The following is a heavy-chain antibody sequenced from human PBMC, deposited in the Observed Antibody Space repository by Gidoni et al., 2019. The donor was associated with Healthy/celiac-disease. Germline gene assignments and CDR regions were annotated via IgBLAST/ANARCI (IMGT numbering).Heavy chain of an antibody. CDR3: ARVYYYDSSGYYDY. CDR1: GFTFDDYG. CDR2: INWNGGST. D-gene: IGHD3-22*01. V-gene: IGHV3-20*01. J-gene: IGHJ4*02. Sequence: EVQLVESGGGVVRPGGSLRLSCAAYGFTFDDYGMSWVRQAPGKGLEWVSGINWNGGSTGYADSVKGRFTISRDNAKNSLYLQMNSLRAEDTALYHCARVYYYDSSGYYDYWGQGTLVTVSS.